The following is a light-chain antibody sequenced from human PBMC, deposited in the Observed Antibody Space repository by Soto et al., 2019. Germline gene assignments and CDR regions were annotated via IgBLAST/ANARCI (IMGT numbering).Light chain of an antibody. V-gene: IGKV3-11*01. Sequence: EIVLTQSPATLSLSPGERATLSCRASQSVSSYLAWYQQKPGQAPRLLIYDASNRATGIPARFSGSGSGTDFTLTISSLEPEDSAVSYCQQRSNSPPTFGGGTKVDIK. CDR1: QSVSSY. J-gene: IGKJ4*01. CDR3: QQRSNSPPT. CDR2: DAS.